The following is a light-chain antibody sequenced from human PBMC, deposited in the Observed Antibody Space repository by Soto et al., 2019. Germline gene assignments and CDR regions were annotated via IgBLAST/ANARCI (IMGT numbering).Light chain of an antibody. J-gene: IGLJ1*01. CDR2: EVS. Sequence: QYALTQPASVPGTPGQSITISCTGSNSDVGLYDFVSWYQHHPGRAPKLIVSEVSHRPSGISNRFSGSKSGNTASLTISGRQSEDEADYYCISYTSDDVRYVFGTGTKVTVL. CDR3: ISYTSDDVRYV. CDR1: NSDVGLYDF. V-gene: IGLV2-14*01.